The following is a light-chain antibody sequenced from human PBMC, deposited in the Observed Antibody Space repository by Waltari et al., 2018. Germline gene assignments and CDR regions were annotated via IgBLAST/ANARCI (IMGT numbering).Light chain of an antibody. J-gene: IGKJ1*01. CDR1: KSVSRY. V-gene: IGKV3-20*01. CDR3: QQHVRLPAT. CDR2: GAS. Sequence: EIVLTQSQGTMSLSTGERATLSFRASKSVSRYLVWYQQKPAHAPSLLIYGASSRATGLPDRFSGSGSGTDFSLTISRLDPEDFAVYYCQQHVRLPATFGQGTKVEIK.